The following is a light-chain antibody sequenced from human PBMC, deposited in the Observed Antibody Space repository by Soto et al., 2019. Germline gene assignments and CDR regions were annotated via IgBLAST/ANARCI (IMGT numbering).Light chain of an antibody. Sequence: EVVLTHSTDTLSLSPGERATLSCRTSHSVDIYLAWYQQKPGQAPRLLIYDSYNRVTGIPTRFSGSGSGTAFTLAISSLEPEDSAVYYCQQRKYWPPLTFGGGTKVEIK. CDR1: HSVDIY. CDR2: DSY. CDR3: QQRKYWPPLT. J-gene: IGKJ4*01. V-gene: IGKV3-11*01.